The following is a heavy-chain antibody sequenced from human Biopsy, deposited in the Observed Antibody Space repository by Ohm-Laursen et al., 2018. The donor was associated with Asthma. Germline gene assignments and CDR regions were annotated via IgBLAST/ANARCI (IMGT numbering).Heavy chain of an antibody. V-gene: IGHV3-30*18. CDR3: AKDRYYYFWCGYPI. Sequence: SLRLSCSASGFSFNSYGMHWVRQAPGKGLEWLAVMSFDGRQTYYADSVNGRFTISRDNSKNTLYLQMNSLRAEDTAVYYCAKDRYYYFWCGYPIWGQGTMVTVSS. CDR1: GFSFNSYG. CDR2: MSFDGRQT. D-gene: IGHD3-3*01. J-gene: IGHJ3*02.